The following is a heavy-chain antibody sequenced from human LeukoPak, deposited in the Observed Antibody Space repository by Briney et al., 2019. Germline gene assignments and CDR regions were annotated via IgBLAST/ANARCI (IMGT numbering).Heavy chain of an antibody. J-gene: IGHJ4*02. V-gene: IGHV1-2*02. CDR1: GYTFTGYY. CDR2: INPNSGGT. CDR3: ARDAGSVIGDFDY. D-gene: IGHD3-10*01. Sequence: ASVTVSCKASGYTFTGYYMHWVRQAPGQGLEWMGWINPNSGGTNYAQKFQGRVTMTRDTSISTAYMELSRLRSDDTAVYYCARDAGSVIGDFDYWGQGTLVTVSS.